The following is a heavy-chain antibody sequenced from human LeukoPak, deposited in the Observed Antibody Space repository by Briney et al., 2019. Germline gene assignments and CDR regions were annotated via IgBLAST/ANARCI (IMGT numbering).Heavy chain of an antibody. V-gene: IGHV3-30*18. J-gene: IGHJ4*02. CDR3: AKAGYGGSSTTTYGDY. CDR2: ISHDGRSK. D-gene: IGHD2-15*01. Sequence: GGSLRLSCAASGFTFSSFGMHWVRRAPGKGLEWVAIISHDGRSKYYADSVKGRFTISRDNSKNTLYLQMNSLRVEDTAVYYCAKAGYGGSSTTTYGDYWSQGTLVTVSS. CDR1: GFTFSSFG.